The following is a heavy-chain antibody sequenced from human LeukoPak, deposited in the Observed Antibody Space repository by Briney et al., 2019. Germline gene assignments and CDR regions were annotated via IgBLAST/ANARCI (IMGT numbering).Heavy chain of an antibody. CDR1: GGSISSSSYY. V-gene: IGHV4-39*01. CDR2: IYYSGST. CDR3: ARHGHYYGSGSFA. Sequence: SETLSLTCTVSGGSISSSSYYWGWIRQPPGKGLEWIGSIYYSGSTYYNPSLKSRVTISVDTSKNQLSLKLSSVTAADTAVYYCARHGHYYGSGSFAWGQGTLVTVSS. J-gene: IGHJ5*02. D-gene: IGHD3-10*01.